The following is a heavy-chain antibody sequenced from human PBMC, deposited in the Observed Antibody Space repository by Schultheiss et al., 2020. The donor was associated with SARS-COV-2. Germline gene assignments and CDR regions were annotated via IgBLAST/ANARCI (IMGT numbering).Heavy chain of an antibody. Sequence: GGSLRLSCAASGFTFSTYDMHWVRQPTGKSLEWVSGFTTVGDPHFPGSVKGRFTISRENAKNSLYLQMNSLRDEDTAVYYCASGGRGYWGQGTLVTVSS. D-gene: IGHD2-15*01. CDR3: ASGGRGY. CDR2: FTTVGDP. CDR1: GFTFSTYD. V-gene: IGHV3-13*05. J-gene: IGHJ4*02.